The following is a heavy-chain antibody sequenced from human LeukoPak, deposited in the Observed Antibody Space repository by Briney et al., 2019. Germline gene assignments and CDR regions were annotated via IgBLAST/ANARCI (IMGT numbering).Heavy chain of an antibody. Sequence: PSETLSLTCTVSGGSISSCYWSWIRQPPGKGLEWIGYIYYSGSTNYNPSLKSRVTISVDTSKNQFSLKLSSVTAADTAVYYCARLCMVRGVMRYYFDYWGQGTLVTVSS. CDR2: IYYSGST. CDR1: GGSISSCY. V-gene: IGHV4-59*08. CDR3: ARLCMVRGVMRYYFDY. D-gene: IGHD3-10*01. J-gene: IGHJ4*02.